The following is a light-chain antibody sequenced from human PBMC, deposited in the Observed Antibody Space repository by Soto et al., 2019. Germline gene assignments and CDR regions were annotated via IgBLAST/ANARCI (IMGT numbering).Light chain of an antibody. Sequence: DIQMTQSPSSLSAFVGDSVTVTCRASQPIGTSLHGYQQKAGKAPKVLISAATKWQSGVPSRFSGSGSGTDFTLTISNRQPEDSATYYCQQGYNTFWTFGRGTKVELK. CDR1: QPIGTS. CDR3: QQGYNTFWT. V-gene: IGKV1-39*01. CDR2: AAT. J-gene: IGKJ1*01.